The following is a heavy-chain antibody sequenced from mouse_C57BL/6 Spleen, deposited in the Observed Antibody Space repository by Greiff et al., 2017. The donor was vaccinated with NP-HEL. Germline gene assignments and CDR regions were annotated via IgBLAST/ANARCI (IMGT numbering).Heavy chain of an antibody. Sequence: VQLQQSGAELMKPGASVKLSCKATGYTFTGYWIEWVKQRPGHGLEWIGEILPGSGSTNYNEKFKGKATFTADTSSNTAYMQLSSLTTEDSAIYYCARGRTYYGYEYYYAMDYWGQGTSVTVSS. CDR1: GYTFTGYW. CDR2: ILPGSGST. V-gene: IGHV1-9*01. CDR3: ARGRTYYGYEYYYAMDY. D-gene: IGHD2-9*01. J-gene: IGHJ4*01.